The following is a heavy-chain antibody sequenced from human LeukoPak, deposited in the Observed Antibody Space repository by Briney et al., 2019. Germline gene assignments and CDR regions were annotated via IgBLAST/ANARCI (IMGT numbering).Heavy chain of an antibody. D-gene: IGHD3-9*01. CDR1: GFTFSSYG. J-gene: IGHJ6*03. CDR2: IRYDGSNK. Sequence: GGSLRLSCAASGFTFSSYGMHWVRQAPGKGLEWVAFIRYDGSNKYYADSVKGRFTISRDNSKNTLFLQMNRLRAEDTAIYYCAKEAYYDILSGSQAEGFMDVWGKGTAVTVSS. CDR3: AKEAYYDILSGSQAEGFMDV. V-gene: IGHV3-30*02.